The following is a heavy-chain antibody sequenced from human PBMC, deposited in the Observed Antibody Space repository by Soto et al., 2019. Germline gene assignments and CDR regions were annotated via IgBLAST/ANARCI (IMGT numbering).Heavy chain of an antibody. CDR1: GYSFTSYW. J-gene: IGHJ6*02. D-gene: IGHD2-15*01. V-gene: IGHV5-51*01. Sequence: ESLKISCKGSGYSFTSYWIGWVRQMPGKGLEWMGIIYPGDSDTRYSPSFQGQVTISADKSISTAYLQWSSLKASDTAMYYCARIDCSGGSCYSGDYYYYGMDVWGQGTTVTVSS. CDR3: ARIDCSGGSCYSGDYYYYGMDV. CDR2: IYPGDSDT.